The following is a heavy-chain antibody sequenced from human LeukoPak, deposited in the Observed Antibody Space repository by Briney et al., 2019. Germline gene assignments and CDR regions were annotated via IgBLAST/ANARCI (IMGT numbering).Heavy chain of an antibody. J-gene: IGHJ2*01. D-gene: IGHD1-14*01. Sequence: PGGSLRLSRAASTFTFSSYEMIWVRQAPGRGGEWVSYISNRGSTIYYADSVKGGFTISTHNAKNSLYLQMTSLRAEDTAVYYCARDPDRNYWYFDLWGRGTLVTVSS. V-gene: IGHV3-48*03. CDR3: ARDPDRNYWYFDL. CDR1: TFTFSSYE. CDR2: ISNRGSTI.